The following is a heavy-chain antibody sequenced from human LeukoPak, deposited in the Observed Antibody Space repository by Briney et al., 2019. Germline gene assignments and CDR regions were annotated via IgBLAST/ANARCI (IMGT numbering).Heavy chain of an antibody. CDR1: GGSATGVGY. D-gene: IGHD2-15*01. V-gene: IGHV4-31*03. Sequence: PSHTLSLTCSVSGGSATGVGYWSWIRQHPGKGLEWIGYIQKSGRTYYNLSLKSRVTISVDTSQSHFSLKLSSVTAADTAVYYCAGIVLREAAQFDSWGLGTLVTVSS. CDR3: AGIVLREAAQFDS. J-gene: IGHJ4*02. CDR2: IQKSGRT.